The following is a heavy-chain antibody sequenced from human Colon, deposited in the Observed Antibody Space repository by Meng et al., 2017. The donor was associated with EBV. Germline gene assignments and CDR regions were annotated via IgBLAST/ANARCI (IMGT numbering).Heavy chain of an antibody. Sequence: QGRLQCSAPGLVKHSQTRSLTCTVSGGSINSGDYYWSWIRQPPGKGLEWIGYIYYTGSTYYNPSLKSRVTISMDTSKNQFSLRLSSVTAADTAVYYCARNYYFDYWGQGTLVTVSS. CDR2: IYYTGST. V-gene: IGHV4-30-4*01. CDR3: ARNYYFDY. CDR1: GGSINSGDYY. J-gene: IGHJ4*02.